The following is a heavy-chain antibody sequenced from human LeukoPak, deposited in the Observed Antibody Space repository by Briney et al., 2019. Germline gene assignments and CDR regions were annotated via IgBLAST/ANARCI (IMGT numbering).Heavy chain of an antibody. CDR3: ARGGVCSSTSCYPYYYYGMDV. V-gene: IGHV3-30*14. CDR2: ISYDGSNK. D-gene: IGHD2-2*01. J-gene: IGHJ6*02. CDR1: GFTFSSYA. Sequence: GGSLRLSCAASGFTFSSYAMHWVRQAPGKGLEWVAVISYDGSNKYYADSVKGRFTISRDNSKNTLYLQMNSLRAEDTAVYYCARGGVCSSTSCYPYYYYGMDVWGQGTTVTVSS.